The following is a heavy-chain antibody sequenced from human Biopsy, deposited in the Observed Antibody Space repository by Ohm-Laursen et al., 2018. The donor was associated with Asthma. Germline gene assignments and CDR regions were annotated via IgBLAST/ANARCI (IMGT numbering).Heavy chain of an antibody. V-gene: IGHV1-18*01. CDR1: GYTFNSAG. Sequence: SSVKVSCKTSGYTFNSAGITWVRQAPGQGLEWMGWISVYNGNTKVAQKLQDRVTMITDTSTSTAYMELRSLRSADPAVYFCAGAVEFPPYYGIDVWGQGTTVTVS. D-gene: IGHD4-23*01. J-gene: IGHJ6*02. CDR3: AGAVEFPPYYGIDV. CDR2: ISVYNGNT.